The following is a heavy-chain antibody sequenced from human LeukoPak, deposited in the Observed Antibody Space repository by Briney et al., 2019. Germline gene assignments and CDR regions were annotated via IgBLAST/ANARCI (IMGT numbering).Heavy chain of an antibody. CDR1: GFTFSSYW. V-gene: IGHV3-74*01. Sequence: GESLRLSCAASGFTFSSYWMHWVRHAPGKGLVWVSRINSDGSSASYADSVKGRFTISRDNAKNTLYLQMNSLRAEDTAVYYCARVGYCSSTSCYFKSYYWVQGTLVTVSS. CDR3: ARVGYCSSTSCYFKSYY. J-gene: IGHJ4*02. CDR2: INSDGSSA. D-gene: IGHD2-2*01.